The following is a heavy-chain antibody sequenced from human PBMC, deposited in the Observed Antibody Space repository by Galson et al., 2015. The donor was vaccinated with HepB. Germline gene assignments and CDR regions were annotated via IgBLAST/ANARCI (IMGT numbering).Heavy chain of an antibody. J-gene: IGHJ6*02. CDR1: GFTVSSNY. V-gene: IGHV3-53*04. CDR3: ARGYGDYDHYYYGMDV. D-gene: IGHD4-17*01. Sequence: SLRLSCAASGFTVSSNYMSWVRRAPGKGLEWVSVIYSGGSTYYADSVKGRFTISRHNSKNTLYLQMNSLRAEDTAVYYCARGYGDYDHYYYGMDVWGQGTTVTVSS. CDR2: IYSGGST.